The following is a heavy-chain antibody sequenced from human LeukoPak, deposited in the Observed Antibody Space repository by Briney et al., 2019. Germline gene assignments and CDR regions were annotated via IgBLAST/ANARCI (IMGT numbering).Heavy chain of an antibody. CDR3: ARVRVDVVRGARYGMDV. V-gene: IGHV4-34*01. D-gene: IGHD3-10*01. J-gene: IGHJ6*04. CDR2: INHGGGT. Sequence: PSETLSLTCAVYGETFSDFHWSWIRQSPRKGLEWIGEINHGGGTNYNPSLKSRVTISVDTSKNQFSLRLSSVTAADTAVYYCARVRVDVVRGARYGMDVWGKGTTVTVSS. CDR1: GETFSDFH.